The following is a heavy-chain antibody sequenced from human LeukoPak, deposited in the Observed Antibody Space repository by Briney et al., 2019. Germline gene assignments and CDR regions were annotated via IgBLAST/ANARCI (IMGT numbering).Heavy chain of an antibody. Sequence: PGGSLRLSCAASGFTFSSYSMNWVRQAPGKGLEWVSSISTSSSYIYYADSVKGRYTISRDNARNSLYLQMNTLRAEDTAVYSCARGADGVSSNSRGWFDPWGQGTLVTVSS. V-gene: IGHV3-21*01. CDR2: ISTSSSYI. J-gene: IGHJ5*02. CDR3: ARGADGVSSNSRGWFDP. CDR1: GFTFSSYS. D-gene: IGHD2-15*01.